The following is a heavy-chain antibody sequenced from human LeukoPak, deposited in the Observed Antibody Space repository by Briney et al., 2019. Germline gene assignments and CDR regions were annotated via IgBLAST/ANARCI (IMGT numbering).Heavy chain of an antibody. CDR3: ARGYLSYDSSGHFHYYGMDV. J-gene: IGHJ6*02. D-gene: IGHD3-22*01. V-gene: IGHV4-34*01. Sequence: KPSETLSLTCAVYGGSFSGYYWSWIRQPPGKGLEWIGEINHSGSTNYNPSLKSRVTISVDTSKNQFSLKLSSVTAADTAVYYCARGYLSYDSSGHFHYYGMDVWGQGTTVTVSS. CDR1: GGSFSGYY. CDR2: INHSGST.